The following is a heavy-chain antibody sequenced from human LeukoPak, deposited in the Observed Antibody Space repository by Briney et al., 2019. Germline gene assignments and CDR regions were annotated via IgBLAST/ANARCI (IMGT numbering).Heavy chain of an antibody. Sequence: QAGGSLRLSCAASGFISSSYWMHWVRQPPGKGLVYIACINTDGFSTNYADSVKGRFTISRDNAKNTLYLQMNSLRAEDTAVYYCARSRTYGGYGRGLDYWGQGTLVTVSS. J-gene: IGHJ4*02. CDR2: INTDGFST. CDR1: GFISSSYW. CDR3: ARSRTYGGYGRGLDY. V-gene: IGHV3-74*01. D-gene: IGHD4-17*01.